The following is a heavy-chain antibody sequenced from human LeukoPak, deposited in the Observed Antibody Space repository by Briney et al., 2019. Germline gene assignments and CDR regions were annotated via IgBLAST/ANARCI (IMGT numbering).Heavy chain of an antibody. V-gene: IGHV3-7*01. J-gene: IGHJ4*02. D-gene: IGHD6-19*01. Sequence: GGSLRLSCEASGFTFNNYWMSWVRQAPGKGLEWVANIRYDGSEKYYVDSVKGRFTISRDNAKNSLYLQMNSLRAEDTAVYYCARESALSGWSPLDYWGQGTLVTVSS. CDR3: ARESALSGWSPLDY. CDR2: IRYDGSEK. CDR1: GFTFNNYW.